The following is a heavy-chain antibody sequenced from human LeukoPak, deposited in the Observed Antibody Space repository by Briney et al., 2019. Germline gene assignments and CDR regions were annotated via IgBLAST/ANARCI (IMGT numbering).Heavy chain of an antibody. CDR1: GFPFSVYE. J-gene: IGHJ4*02. V-gene: IGHV3-48*03. D-gene: IGHD6-19*01. CDR2: IGSSGAIR. CDR3: ALLAVASDSDY. Sequence: GGSLRLSCAVSGFPFSVYEMNWVRQAPGKGLEWVSNIGSSGAIRHYADSVKGRFSISRDNAENSLFLQMNSLRVEDTGIYYCALLAVASDSDYWGQGALVTVSS.